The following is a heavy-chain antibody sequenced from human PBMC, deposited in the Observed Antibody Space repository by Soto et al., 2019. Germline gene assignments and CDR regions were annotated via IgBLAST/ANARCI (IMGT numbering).Heavy chain of an antibody. CDR3: ARDRESYLDY. V-gene: IGHV3-23*01. J-gene: IGHJ4*02. Sequence: GGSLRLSCVASGFTFAAYPMSWVRQAPGKGLEWISSVSGSGDATYYADSVKGRFAISRDSSNNTFFLRMNSLRAEDTAVYYCARDRESYLDYWGQGTLVTVSS. CDR2: VSGSGDAT. CDR1: GFTFAAYP.